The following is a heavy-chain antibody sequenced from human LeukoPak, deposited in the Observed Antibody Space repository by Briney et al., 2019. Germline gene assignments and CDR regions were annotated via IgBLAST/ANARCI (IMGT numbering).Heavy chain of an antibody. J-gene: IGHJ6*02. D-gene: IGHD1-26*01. CDR3: ARGGDMGAAYYYYGMDV. CDR1: GGSISSYY. CDR2: IYYSGST. V-gene: IGHV4-59*08. Sequence: SETLSLTCTVSGGSISSYYWSWIRQPPGKGLEWIGYIYYSGSTNYNPSLKSRVTISVDTSKNQFSLKLSSVTAADTAVYYCARGGDMGAAYYYYGMDVWGQGTTVTVSS.